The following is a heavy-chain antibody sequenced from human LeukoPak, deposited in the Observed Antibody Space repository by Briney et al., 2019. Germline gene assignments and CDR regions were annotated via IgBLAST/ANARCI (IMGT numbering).Heavy chain of an antibody. CDR2: IIPIFGTA. J-gene: IGHJ4*02. CDR1: GGTFSSYA. D-gene: IGHD1-26*01. V-gene: IGHV1-69*13. CDR3: ARGPQSGSAGGTPVRN. Sequence: SVKVSCKASGGTFSSYAISWVRQAPGQGLEWMGGIIPIFGTANYAQKFQGRVTITADESTSTAYMELSSLRSEDTAVYYCARGPQSGSAGGTPVRNWGQGTLVTVSS.